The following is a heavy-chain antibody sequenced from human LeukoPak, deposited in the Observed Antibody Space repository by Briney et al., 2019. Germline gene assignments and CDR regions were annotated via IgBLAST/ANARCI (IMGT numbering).Heavy chain of an antibody. Sequence: GASLRLSCAASGFTFSSYTMNWVRQAPGKGLEWVSSISRGSSNIYYADSVKGRFTISRDNAKNSLYLQMNSLRAEDTAVYYCARGRGSYPNHFDYWGQGTLVTVSS. V-gene: IGHV3-21*01. CDR1: GFTFSSYT. CDR2: ISRGSSNI. D-gene: IGHD3-16*01. J-gene: IGHJ4*02. CDR3: ARGRGSYPNHFDY.